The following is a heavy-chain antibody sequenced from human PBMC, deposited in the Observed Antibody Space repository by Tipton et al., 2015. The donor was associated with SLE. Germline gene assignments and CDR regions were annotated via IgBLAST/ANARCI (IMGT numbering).Heavy chain of an antibody. Sequence: TLSLTCTVSGGSISGYYWSWIRQPPGKGLEWLGYIYHSGRTYYNSSLESRLTISVDTSTNQFFLQLSSVTAADTAVYYCARGYDPWGQGTLVTVSS. CDR1: GGSISGYY. V-gene: IGHV4-59*12. CDR2: IYHSGRT. J-gene: IGHJ5*02. CDR3: ARGYDP.